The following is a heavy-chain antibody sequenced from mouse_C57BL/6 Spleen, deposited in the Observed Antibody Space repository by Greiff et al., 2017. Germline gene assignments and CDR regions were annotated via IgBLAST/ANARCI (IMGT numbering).Heavy chain of an antibody. CDR2: IYPGSGST. CDR1: GYTFTSYW. V-gene: IGHV1-55*01. D-gene: IGHD4-1*01. CDR3: ARRWDGAMDY. J-gene: IGHJ4*01. Sequence: QVQLQQPGAELVKPGASVKMSCKASGYTFTSYWITWVKQRPGQGLEWIGDIYPGSGSTNYNEKFKSKATLTVDTPSSTAYMQLSSLTSEDSAVYYCARRWDGAMDYWGQGTSVTVSS.